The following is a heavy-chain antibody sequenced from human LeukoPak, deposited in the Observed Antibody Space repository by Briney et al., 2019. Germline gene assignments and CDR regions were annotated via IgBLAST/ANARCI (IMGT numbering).Heavy chain of an antibody. V-gene: IGHV3-11*01. Sequence: PGGSLRLSCAASGVTFSDYYMRWVRQAPGKGREGLSYIYGSDGGIYYAESVRGRLTISRDNAKTSLYLQMNSLRAEHTALYYCVRAYRRGYSDDFDYWGQGTLVTVSS. CDR1: GVTFSDYY. CDR2: IYGSDGGI. J-gene: IGHJ4*02. D-gene: IGHD3-22*01. CDR3: VRAYRRGYSDDFDY.